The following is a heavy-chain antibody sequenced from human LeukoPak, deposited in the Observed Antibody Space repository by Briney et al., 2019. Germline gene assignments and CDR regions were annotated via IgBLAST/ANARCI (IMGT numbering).Heavy chain of an antibody. J-gene: IGHJ6*03. D-gene: IGHD3-3*01. V-gene: IGHV3-23*01. Sequence: GGSLRLSCAASGFTFSSYAMSWVRQAPGKGLEWVSAISGSGGSTYYADSVKGRFTISRDNSKNTLYLQMNSLRAEDTAVYYCAKGGDVLRFLEWLSHMDVWGKGTTVSVSS. CDR1: GFTFSSYA. CDR3: AKGGDVLRFLEWLSHMDV. CDR2: ISGSGGST.